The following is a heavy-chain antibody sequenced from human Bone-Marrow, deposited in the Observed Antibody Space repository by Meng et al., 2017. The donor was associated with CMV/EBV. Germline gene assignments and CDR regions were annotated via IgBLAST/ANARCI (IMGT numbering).Heavy chain of an antibody. J-gene: IGHJ4*02. D-gene: IGHD3-16*02. CDR3: ATTTRGAIEPY. Sequence: GGSLRLSCAASGFTFSSYAMHWVRQAPGKGLEWVAVISYDGSNKYYADSVKGRFTISRDNSKNALFLQMSSLRAEDTAVYYCATTTRGAIEPYWGQGTRVTCCS. V-gene: IGHV3-30*04. CDR1: GFTFSSYA. CDR2: ISYDGSNK.